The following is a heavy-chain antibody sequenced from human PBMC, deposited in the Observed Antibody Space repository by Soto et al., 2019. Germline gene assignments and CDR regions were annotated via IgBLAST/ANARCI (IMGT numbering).Heavy chain of an antibody. CDR1: GFTFISYS. CDR2: ISSSSSYI. CDR3: ARDLVRGDFWSGYYDYYYYGMDV. D-gene: IGHD3-3*01. Sequence: GWSLRLACASSGFTFISYSMNWVRQSPGKGLEWVSSISSSSSYIYYADSVKGRFTISRDNAKNSLYLQMNSLRAEDTAVYYCARDLVRGDFWSGYYDYYYYGMDVWGQGTTVTVSS. J-gene: IGHJ6*02. V-gene: IGHV3-21*01.